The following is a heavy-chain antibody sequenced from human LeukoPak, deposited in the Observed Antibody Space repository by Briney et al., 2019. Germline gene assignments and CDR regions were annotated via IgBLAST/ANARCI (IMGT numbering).Heavy chain of an antibody. J-gene: IGHJ4*02. CDR1: GYSFTSYS. D-gene: IGHD4-17*01. V-gene: IGHV1-46*03. Sequence: GASVKVSCKASGYSFTSYSVYWVRQAPGQGPECMGVINPRGGNTGYAQKFQGRVTMTRDTSTTKVYMELSSLRSEDTAVYYCARVAYGDYHYFDYWGQGTLVTVSS. CDR3: ARVAYGDYHYFDY. CDR2: INPRGGNT.